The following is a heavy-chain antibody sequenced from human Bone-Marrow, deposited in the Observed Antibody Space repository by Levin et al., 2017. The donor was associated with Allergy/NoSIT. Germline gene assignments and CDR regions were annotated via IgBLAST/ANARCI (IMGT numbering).Heavy chain of an antibody. D-gene: IGHD3-10*02. V-gene: IGHV3-74*03. CDR1: GFTFSSFW. Sequence: PGGSLRLSCAASGFTFSSFWMHWVRQVPGKGLEWVARINSDGFSTTNADSVKGRFTISRDNARKTLYLQLRSLRVEATATYYCARGCPYDDRGVYRGCSGAFEIWGQGTPVAVS. CDR2: INSDGFST. CDR3: ARGCPYDDRGVYRGCSGAFEI. J-gene: IGHJ3*02.